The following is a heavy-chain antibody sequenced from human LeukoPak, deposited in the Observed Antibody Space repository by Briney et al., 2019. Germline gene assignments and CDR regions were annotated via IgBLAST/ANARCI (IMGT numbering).Heavy chain of an antibody. D-gene: IGHD6-13*01. J-gene: IGHJ6*03. CDR1: GGSFSGYY. V-gene: IGHV4-34*01. Sequence: SETLSLTCAVYGGSFSGYYWSWIRQPPGKGLEWIGEINHSGSTNYNPSLKGRVTISVDTSKNQFSLKLSPVTAADTAVYYCARDLSYSSSWYEPHYYYMDVWGKGTTVTVSS. CDR2: INHSGST. CDR3: ARDLSYSSSWYEPHYYYMDV.